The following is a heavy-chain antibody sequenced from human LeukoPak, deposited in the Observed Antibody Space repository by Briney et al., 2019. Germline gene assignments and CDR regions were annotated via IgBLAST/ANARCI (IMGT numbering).Heavy chain of an antibody. V-gene: IGHV1-24*01. Sequence: GASVKVSCKVSGYTLTELSMHWVRQAPGKGLEWMGGFDPEDGETIYAQKFQGRVTITADKSTSTAYMELSSLRSEDTAVYYCARVNSYYHYGMDVWGQGTTVTVSS. CDR3: ARVNSYYHYGMDV. CDR2: FDPEDGET. CDR1: GYTLTELS. J-gene: IGHJ6*02.